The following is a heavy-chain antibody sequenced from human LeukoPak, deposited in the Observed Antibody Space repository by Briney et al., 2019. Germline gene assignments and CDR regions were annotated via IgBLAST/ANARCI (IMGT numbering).Heavy chain of an antibody. CDR3: TGSFGELTFFDY. J-gene: IGHJ4*02. CDR1: GFTFSSYW. V-gene: IGHV3-49*04. CDR2: IRSKAYGGTT. D-gene: IGHD3-10*01. Sequence: GGSLRLSCAASGFTFSSYWMSWVRQVPGKGLEWVGFIRSKAYGGTTENAASVKGRFTISRDDSKSIAYLQMNSLKTEDTAVYYCTGSFGELTFFDYWGLGTLVTVSS.